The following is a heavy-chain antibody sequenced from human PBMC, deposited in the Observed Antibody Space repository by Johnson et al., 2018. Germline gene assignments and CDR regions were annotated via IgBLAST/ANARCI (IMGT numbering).Heavy chain of an antibody. V-gene: IGHV5-51*03. D-gene: IGHD3-22*01. Sequence: VQLGQAGAEVKKPGESLKISCKGSGYSFTSYWIGWVRQMPGKGLEWMGIIYPGDSDTRYSPSFPGQVTISADKSISTAYLQWSSLKASDTAIYYCARRYYYDSSDAFDIWGQGTMVTVSS. CDR2: IYPGDSDT. CDR3: ARRYYYDSSDAFDI. J-gene: IGHJ3*02. CDR1: GYSFTSYW.